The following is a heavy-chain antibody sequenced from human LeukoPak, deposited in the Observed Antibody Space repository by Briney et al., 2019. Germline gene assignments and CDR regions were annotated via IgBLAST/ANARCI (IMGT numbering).Heavy chain of an antibody. J-gene: IGHJ4*02. Sequence: PSETLSLTCTVSGGSLSSHYWSWIRQPPGKGLECIGYIYYSGSANYNPSLKSRVTISVDTSKNQFSLTLMSVAAADAAVYYCARVDRSSWPFYFDYWGQGILVTVSS. V-gene: IGHV4-59*11. CDR3: ARVDRSSWPFYFDY. D-gene: IGHD6-13*01. CDR2: IYYSGSA. CDR1: GGSLSSHY.